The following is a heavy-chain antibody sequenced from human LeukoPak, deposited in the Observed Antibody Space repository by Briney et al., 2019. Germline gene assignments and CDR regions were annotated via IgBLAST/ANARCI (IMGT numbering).Heavy chain of an antibody. V-gene: IGHV1-69*05. CDR2: IIPIFGTT. CDR1: GGTFSNYA. Sequence: SVKVSCKASGGTFSNYAISWVRRAPGQGREWMGRIIPIFGTTNYAQKFQGRVTITTDESTSTAYMELSSLRSEDTAVYYCARGGEANYYDTSGYYLYYYWGQGTLVTVSS. D-gene: IGHD3-22*01. J-gene: IGHJ4*02. CDR3: ARGGEANYYDTSGYYLYYY.